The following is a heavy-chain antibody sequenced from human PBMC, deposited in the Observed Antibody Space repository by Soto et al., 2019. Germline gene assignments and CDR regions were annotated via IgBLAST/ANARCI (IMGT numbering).Heavy chain of an antibody. D-gene: IGHD6-25*01. CDR3: ARIREKRLPYDAFEI. Sequence: QVQLQQWGAGLFKPSETLSLTCAVYGGSFSGYWWSWIRQPPGKGLEWIGEINDSGGTNYNPSLKSRVTRSADRTKNQFSLKRSSVTAADTAVYYCARIREKRLPYDAFEIWGQGTVVTVSS. J-gene: IGHJ3*02. V-gene: IGHV4-34*01. CDR2: INDSGGT. CDR1: GGSFSGYW.